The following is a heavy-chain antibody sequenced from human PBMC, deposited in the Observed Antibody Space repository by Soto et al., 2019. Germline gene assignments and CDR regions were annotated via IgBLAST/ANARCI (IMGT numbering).Heavy chain of an antibody. Sequence: SETLSLTCTVSGGSISSGGYYWSWIRQHPGKGLEWIGYIYYSGSTYYNPSLKSRVTISVDTSKNQFSLKLSSVTAADTAVYYCARDYYNCSSTSCSRGFDYWGQGTLVTVSS. V-gene: IGHV4-31*03. CDR3: ARDYYNCSSTSCSRGFDY. CDR1: GGSISSGGYY. D-gene: IGHD2-2*01. J-gene: IGHJ4*02. CDR2: IYYSGST.